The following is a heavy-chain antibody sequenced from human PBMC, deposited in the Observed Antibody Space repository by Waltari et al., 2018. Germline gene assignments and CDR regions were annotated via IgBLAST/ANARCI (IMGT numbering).Heavy chain of an antibody. D-gene: IGHD4-17*01. J-gene: IGHJ3*02. Sequence: EVQLVESGGGLVQPGGSLRLSCAASGFTFSSYEMNWVRQAPGKGLEWVSYISGSGSTINYADSVKGRFTISRDNAKNSLYLQMNSLRAEDTAVYYCARYYGDYLDAFDIWGQGTMVTVSS. V-gene: IGHV3-48*03. CDR2: ISGSGSTI. CDR1: GFTFSSYE. CDR3: ARYYGDYLDAFDI.